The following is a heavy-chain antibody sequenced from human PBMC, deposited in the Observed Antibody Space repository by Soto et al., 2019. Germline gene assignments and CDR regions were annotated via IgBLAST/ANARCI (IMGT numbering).Heavy chain of an antibody. D-gene: IGHD2-15*01. J-gene: IGHJ4*02. Sequence: QVQLVQSGAEVKKPGSSVKVSCKASGGTFSSYTISWVRQAPGQGLEWMGRIIPILSMANYAQKFQGRVTISAANSTSIAFMELSSLRSEDTAVYYRARVSCSGVSSFYPFDYWGQGTLVTVSS. CDR1: GGTFSSYT. CDR2: IIPILSMA. V-gene: IGHV1-69*02. CDR3: ARVSCSGVSSFYPFDY.